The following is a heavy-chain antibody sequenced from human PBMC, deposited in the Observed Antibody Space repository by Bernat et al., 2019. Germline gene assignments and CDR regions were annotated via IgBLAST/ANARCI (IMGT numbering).Heavy chain of an antibody. CDR3: MDTAMDAIDY. V-gene: IGHV3-15*01. CDR2: IKSKTDGGTT. CDR1: GFTFSNAW. Sequence: EVQLVESGGGLVKPGGSRRLSCAASGFTFSNAWMSWVRQAPGKGLEWVGRIKSKTDGGTTDYAAPVKGRFTISRDDSKNTLYLQMNSLKTEDTAVYYCMDTAMDAIDYWGQGTLVTVSS. J-gene: IGHJ4*02. D-gene: IGHD5-18*01.